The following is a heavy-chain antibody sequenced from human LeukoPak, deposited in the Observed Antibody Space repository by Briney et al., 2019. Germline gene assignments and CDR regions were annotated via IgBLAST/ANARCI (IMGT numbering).Heavy chain of an antibody. CDR2: MNPNSGNT. D-gene: IGHD4/OR15-4a*01. J-gene: IGHJ4*02. V-gene: IGHV1-8*02. CDR3: ARGLTIRKTGYIRY. CDR1: GYTFTGYY. Sequence: ASVKVSSKASGYTFTGYYMHWVRQAPGQGLEWMGWMNPNSGNTGYAQKFQGRVTMTRNTSISTAYMELSSLRSEDTAVYYCARGLTIRKTGYIRYWGQGTLVTVSS.